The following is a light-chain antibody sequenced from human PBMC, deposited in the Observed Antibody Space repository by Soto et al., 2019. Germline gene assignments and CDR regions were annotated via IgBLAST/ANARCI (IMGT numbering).Light chain of an antibody. J-gene: IGLJ2*01. CDR1: SSDVGSYNL. CDR3: CSYAGSSTPYVV. Sequence: QSALTQPASVSGSPGQSITISCTGTSSDVGSYNLVSWYQQHPGKAPKLMIYEGSKRPSGVSNRFSGSKSGNTASLTISGLQAEDEADYYCCSYAGSSTPYVVFGGETQLTVL. V-gene: IGLV2-23*01. CDR2: EGS.